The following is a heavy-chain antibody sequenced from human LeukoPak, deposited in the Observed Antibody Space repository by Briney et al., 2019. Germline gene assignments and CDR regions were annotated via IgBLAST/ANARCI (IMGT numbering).Heavy chain of an antibody. CDR3: AREVVVPAAMRWFDP. V-gene: IGHV4-31*03. D-gene: IGHD2-2*01. CDR2: IYYSGST. J-gene: IGHJ5*02. CDR1: GGSLSSGGYY. Sequence: SGTPFLTRTFSGGSLSSGGYYWGWIPPPPGKGPGWVGYIYYSGSTYYNPSLKSRVTISVDTSKNQFSLKLSSVTAADTAVYYCAREVVVPAAMRWFDPWGQGTLVTVSS.